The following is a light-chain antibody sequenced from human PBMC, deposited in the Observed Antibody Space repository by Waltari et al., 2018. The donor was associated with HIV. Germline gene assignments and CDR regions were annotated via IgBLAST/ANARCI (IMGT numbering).Light chain of an antibody. CDR1: QSLLSSSNRKNN. Sequence: DIVLTQSPDSLAVSLGERATINCKSSQSLLSSSNRKNNLAWYQQKPGQSPKLLIYWASTRQSGVPDRFRGSESGTDFTLTITRLQAEDVAVYYCQQYYSSPWTFGQGTKVELK. V-gene: IGKV4-1*01. CDR3: QQYYSSPWT. CDR2: WAS. J-gene: IGKJ1*01.